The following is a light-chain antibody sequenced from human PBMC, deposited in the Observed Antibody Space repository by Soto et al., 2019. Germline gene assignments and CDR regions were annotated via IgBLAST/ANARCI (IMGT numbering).Light chain of an antibody. Sequence: SALSQPDSVSGSPGQSITISCTGTSSDVGGFEYVSWYQHQPDKAPKLIIYDVTKRPSGVSNRFSGSKSGNTASLTISGIQAEDEGDYYCGSITRSSTSVFGTGTKVTVL. CDR3: GSITRSSTSV. V-gene: IGLV2-14*01. CDR2: DVT. J-gene: IGLJ1*01. CDR1: SSDVGGFEY.